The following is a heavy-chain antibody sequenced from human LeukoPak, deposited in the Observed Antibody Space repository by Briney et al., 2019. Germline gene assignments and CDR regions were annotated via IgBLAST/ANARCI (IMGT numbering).Heavy chain of an antibody. CDR1: GFTFRSYA. J-gene: IGHJ4*02. D-gene: IGHD4-23*01. V-gene: IGHV3-23*01. CDR2: INGSGVST. CDR3: AKGGHDYVGRFEY. Sequence: SGGSLRLSCAASGFTFRSYAMSWVRQAPGKGLEWVSAINGSGVSTYYADPLKGRFTISRDNSKNTLYLQMNSLRVEDTALYHCAKGGHDYVGRFEYWGQGTLVTVSS.